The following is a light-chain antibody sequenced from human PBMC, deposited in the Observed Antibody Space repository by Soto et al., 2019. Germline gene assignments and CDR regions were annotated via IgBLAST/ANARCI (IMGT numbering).Light chain of an antibody. CDR1: SSNIGAGYD. Sequence: QSVLTQPPSVSGAPGQRVTISCTGSSSNIGAGYDVLWYQQLPGTAPKLLIYGNSNRPSGVPDRFSGSKSGTSASLAITGAPAEDWGDFYRQSFGHRLGGLVFGGGTKLTVL. CDR2: GNS. CDR3: QSFGHRLGGLV. J-gene: IGLJ2*01. V-gene: IGLV1-40*01.